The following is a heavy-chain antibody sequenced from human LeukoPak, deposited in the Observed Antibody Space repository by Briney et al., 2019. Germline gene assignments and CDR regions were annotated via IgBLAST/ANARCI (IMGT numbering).Heavy chain of an antibody. J-gene: IGHJ4*02. D-gene: IGHD6-13*01. V-gene: IGHV3-21*01. Sequence: PGGSLRLSCAASGFTFSSYSMNWVRQAPGKGLEWVSSISSSSSYIYYADSVKGRFTISRDNAKNSLYLQMNSLRAEDTAVYYCATLLLGYSSPKGYWGQGTLVTVSS. CDR2: ISSSSSYI. CDR3: ATLLLGYSSPKGY. CDR1: GFTFSSYS.